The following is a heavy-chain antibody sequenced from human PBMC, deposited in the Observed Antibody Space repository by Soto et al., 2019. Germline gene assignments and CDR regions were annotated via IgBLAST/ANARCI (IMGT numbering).Heavy chain of an antibody. Sequence: QVQLVESGGGVVQPGRSLRLSCAASGFTFSSYGMHWVRQAPGKGLEWVAVIWYDGSNKYYADSVKGRFTISRDNSKNTLYLQMNSRRAEDTAVYNCAREGKVVGARSYYFDYWGQGTLVTVSS. CDR3: AREGKVVGARSYYFDY. CDR2: IWYDGSNK. J-gene: IGHJ4*02. D-gene: IGHD1-26*01. CDR1: GFTFSSYG. V-gene: IGHV3-33*01.